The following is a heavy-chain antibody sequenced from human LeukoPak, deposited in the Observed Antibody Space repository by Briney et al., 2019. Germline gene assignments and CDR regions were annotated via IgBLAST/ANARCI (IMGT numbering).Heavy chain of an antibody. CDR3: ARDRCSGGSCYLHIDY. J-gene: IGHJ4*02. CDR2: ISRSGSTI. Sequence: PGGSLRLSCAASGFTFSSYEMNWVRQAPGKGLEWVSYISRSGSTIYYADSVKGRFTISRDNAKNSMYLQMNSLRAEDTAVYYCARDRCSGGSCYLHIDYWGQGTLVTVSS. CDR1: GFTFSSYE. D-gene: IGHD2-15*01. V-gene: IGHV3-48*03.